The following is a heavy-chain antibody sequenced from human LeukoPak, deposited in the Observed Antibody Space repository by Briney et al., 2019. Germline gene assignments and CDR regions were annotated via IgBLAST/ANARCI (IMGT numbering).Heavy chain of an antibody. D-gene: IGHD5-18*01. CDR1: GFTFSNYA. J-gene: IGHJ4*02. V-gene: IGHV3-23*01. CDR2: ISGSGISA. CDR3: TKDHYSLPDY. Sequence: GGSLRLSCAASGFTFSNYATSWVRQAPGKGLEWVSAISGSGISAYYADSVKGRFTISRDNSKNTLYLQMNNLRAEDTAVYYCTKDHYSLPDYWGQGTLVTVSS.